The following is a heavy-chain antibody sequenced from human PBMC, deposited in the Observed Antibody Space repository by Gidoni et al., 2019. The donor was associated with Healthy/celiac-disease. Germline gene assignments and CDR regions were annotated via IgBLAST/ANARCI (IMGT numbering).Heavy chain of an antibody. J-gene: IGHJ4*02. V-gene: IGHV3-33*08. Sequence: VQLVDSGGGVVQPGRSLRLSCAASGFTFSSSGMHWVRQAPGKGREGVAVIWYDGSNKYYADSGKGRFTIYRDKSKNTLYLQMNSLRAEETAVYYWARRGVGATGGVFDYWGQGTLVTVSS. CDR2: IWYDGSNK. D-gene: IGHD1-26*01. CDR1: GFTFSSSG. CDR3: ARRGVGATGGVFDY.